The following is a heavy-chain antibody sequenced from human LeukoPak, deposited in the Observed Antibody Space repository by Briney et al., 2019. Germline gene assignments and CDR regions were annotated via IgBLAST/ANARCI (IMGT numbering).Heavy chain of an antibody. J-gene: IGHJ3*02. CDR3: ARDYYGSGSYYNDAFDI. CDR2: ISAYNGNT. Sequence: ASVKVSCKASGGTFRSYAISWVRQAPGQGLEWMGWISAYNGNTNYAQKLQGRVTMTTDTSTSTAYMELRSLRSDDTAVYYCARDYYGSGSYYNDAFDIWGQGTMVTVSS. CDR1: GGTFRSYA. V-gene: IGHV1-18*01. D-gene: IGHD3-10*01.